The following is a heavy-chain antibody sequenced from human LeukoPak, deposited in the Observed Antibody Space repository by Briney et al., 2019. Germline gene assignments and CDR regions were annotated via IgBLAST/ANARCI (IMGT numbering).Heavy chain of an antibody. CDR2: ISGRGDIT. D-gene: IGHD3-22*01. J-gene: IGHJ4*02. CDR1: GFAFSTYA. V-gene: IGHV3-23*01. CDR3: ARSLLYYYDSSGPEN. Sequence: GGSLRLSCAASGFAFSTYAMGWVRQAPGKGLEWVSSISGRGDITYYADSMKGRFTISRDNSKNTLYLQMNSLRAEDTAVYYCARSLLYYYDSSGPENWGQGSLVTVSS.